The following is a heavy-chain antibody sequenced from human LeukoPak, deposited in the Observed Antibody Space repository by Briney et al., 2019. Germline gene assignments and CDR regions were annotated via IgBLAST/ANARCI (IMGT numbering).Heavy chain of an antibody. CDR3: ARGKRGMVRRKGFDY. CDR1: GFTFGSYA. CDR2: VSYDGSNK. J-gene: IGHJ4*02. D-gene: IGHD3-10*01. V-gene: IGHV3-30*04. Sequence: GRSLRLSCAASGFTFGSYAMDWVREAPGEGMGSVAVVSYDGSNKYYADSVKGRFPISIYNYKNTLYLQMNSLRAEDTDVYYCARGKRGMVRRKGFDYWGQGTLVTVSS.